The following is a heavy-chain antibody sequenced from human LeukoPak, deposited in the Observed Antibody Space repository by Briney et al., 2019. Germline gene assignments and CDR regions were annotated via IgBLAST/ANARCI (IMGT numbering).Heavy chain of an antibody. J-gene: IGHJ4*02. Sequence: SETLSLTCTVSGGSISSSSYYWGWIRQPPGKGLQWIGSINYSGNTYYNPSLKSRVTVSVDTSKNQFSLKLSSVTAADTAVYYCASGYSYDLFDYWGQGTLVTVSS. D-gene: IGHD5-18*01. CDR3: ASGYSYDLFDY. CDR1: GGSISSSSYY. V-gene: IGHV4-39*07. CDR2: INYSGNT.